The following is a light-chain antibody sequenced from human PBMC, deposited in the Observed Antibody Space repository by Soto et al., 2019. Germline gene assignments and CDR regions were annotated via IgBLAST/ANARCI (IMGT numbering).Light chain of an antibody. V-gene: IGKV1-39*01. CDR2: AAS. J-gene: IGKJ4*01. CDR3: HQSYSTPLT. Sequence: DLQMTQSPSSLSASVGDRVTITCRASQSISRYLNWYQQKLGKAPKLLIYAASSLQTGVPSRFSGSGSGTDFTLTIRSLQPEDFATYYCHQSYSTPLTFGGGTKVEIQ. CDR1: QSISRY.